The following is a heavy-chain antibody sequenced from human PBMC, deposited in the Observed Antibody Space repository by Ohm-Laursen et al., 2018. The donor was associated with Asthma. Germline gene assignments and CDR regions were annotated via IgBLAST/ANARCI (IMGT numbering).Heavy chain of an antibody. CDR2: IYSTGST. D-gene: IGHD5-24*01. J-gene: IGHJ6*02. CDR1: GGSVSGYD. V-gene: IGHV4-59*02. CDR3: ARDHVGSNTNYYYGMDV. Sequence: SETLSLTCTVSGGSVSGYDWSWIRQPPGKGLEWIGYIYSTGSTNYNPSLKSRVTISVDTSKSQFSLKLSSVTAADTAVYYCARDHVGSNTNYYYGMDVWGQGTTVTVSS.